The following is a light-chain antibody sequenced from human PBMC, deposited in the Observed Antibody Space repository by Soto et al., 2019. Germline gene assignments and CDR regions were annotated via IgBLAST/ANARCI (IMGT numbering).Light chain of an antibody. Sequence: EIVMTQSPATLSVSPGERATLSCRASQSISSNLAWYQQKPGQAPRLLIYGASARATGIPARFTGSGSGTEFTLTISSLQSEDFVVYYCQQYNDWPRTFGQGTEVEMK. CDR3: QQYNDWPRT. V-gene: IGKV3-15*01. J-gene: IGKJ1*01. CDR2: GAS. CDR1: QSISSN.